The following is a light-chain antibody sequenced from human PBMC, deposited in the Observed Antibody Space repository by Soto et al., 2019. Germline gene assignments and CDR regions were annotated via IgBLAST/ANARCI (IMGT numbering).Light chain of an antibody. V-gene: IGKV3D-15*01. CDR1: QSVYSN. Sequence: EFVLTQSPGTLSLSPGERATLSCRASQSVYSNLAWYQQKPGQAPRLLIFGAPTRATGIPARFSGSGSGTEFTLAISSLQSEDFGVYYCQQYNNWPPLTFGGGTKVDIK. CDR3: QQYNNWPPLT. J-gene: IGKJ4*01. CDR2: GAP.